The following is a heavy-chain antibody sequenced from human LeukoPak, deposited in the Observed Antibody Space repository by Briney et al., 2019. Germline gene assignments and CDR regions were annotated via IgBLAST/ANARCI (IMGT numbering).Heavy chain of an antibody. CDR2: IYYSGST. D-gene: IGHD6-13*01. J-gene: IGHJ5*02. CDR1: GGSISSSSYY. V-gene: IGHV4-39*01. Sequence: SSETLSLTCTVSGGSISSSSYYWGWIRQPPGKGLEWIGSIYYSGSTYYNPSLKSRVTISVDTSKNQFSLKLSSVTAADTAVYYCARHGGGAAAGDGPNWFDPWGQGTLVTVSS. CDR3: ARHGGGAAAGDGPNWFDP.